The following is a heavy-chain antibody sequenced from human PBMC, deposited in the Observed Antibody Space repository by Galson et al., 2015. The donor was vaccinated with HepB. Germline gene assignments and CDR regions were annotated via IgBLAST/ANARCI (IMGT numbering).Heavy chain of an antibody. D-gene: IGHD6-19*01. V-gene: IGHV1-24*01. Sequence: SVKVSCKVSGYTLTELSMHWVRQAPGKGLEWMGGFDPEDGETIYAQKFQGRVTMTEDTSTDTAYMELRSLRFDDTAVYYCARDWSSGWPVDYWGQGTLVTVSS. CDR2: FDPEDGET. CDR1: GYTLTELS. CDR3: ARDWSSGWPVDY. J-gene: IGHJ4*02.